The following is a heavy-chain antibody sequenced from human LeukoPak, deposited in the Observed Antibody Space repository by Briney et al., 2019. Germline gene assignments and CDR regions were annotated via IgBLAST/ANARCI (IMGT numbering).Heavy chain of an antibody. CDR2: ISWDGGSI. D-gene: IGHD2-15*01. CDR3: AKGSGSVLGYCSGGSYYPDY. CDR1: GFTFDDYV. V-gene: IGHV3-43D*03. Sequence: GGSLRLSCAASGFTFDDYVTHWVRQAPGKGLEWVSLISWDGGSIYYADSVKGRFTISRDNSKNSLYLQMNSLRAEDTALYYCAKGSGSVLGYCSGGSYYPDYWGQGTLVTVSS. J-gene: IGHJ4*02.